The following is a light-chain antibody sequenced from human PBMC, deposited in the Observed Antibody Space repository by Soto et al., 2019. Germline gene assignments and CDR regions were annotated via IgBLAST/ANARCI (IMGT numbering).Light chain of an antibody. Sequence: QSVLTQPPSVSATPGQKVTISCSGSSSNIGNNYVSWYQQFPGAAPKLLIYDNYWRPSGIPDRFSASKSGTSATLGITGLQTGDEADYHCATWDSSLSAVVVGGGTKLTVL. CDR2: DNY. J-gene: IGLJ2*01. V-gene: IGLV1-51*01. CDR1: SSNIGNNY. CDR3: ATWDSSLSAVV.